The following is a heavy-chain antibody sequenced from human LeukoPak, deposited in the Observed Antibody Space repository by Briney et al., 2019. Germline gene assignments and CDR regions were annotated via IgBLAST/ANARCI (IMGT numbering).Heavy chain of an antibody. V-gene: IGHV4-34*01. J-gene: IGHJ4*02. Sequence: SETLSLTCAVYGGSFSGYYWSSIRQPPGKGLEWIGEINHSVSTNYNPSLKSQVTISDDTSQNQSSLKMSSVTAADTAVYYCASWWLNRYCXXXXXXXXPXDXWGQXXLVTVS. CDR2: INHSVST. CDR3: ASWWLNRYCXXXXXXXXPXDX. D-gene: IGHD2-2*01. CDR1: GGSFSGYY.